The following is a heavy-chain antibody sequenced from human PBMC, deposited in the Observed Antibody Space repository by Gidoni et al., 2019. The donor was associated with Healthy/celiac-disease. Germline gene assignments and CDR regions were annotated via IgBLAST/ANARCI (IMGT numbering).Heavy chain of an antibody. CDR3: ARGQWHSVAAKYNWFDP. CDR2: IYYSGST. D-gene: IGHD2-15*01. V-gene: IGHV4-59*12. CDR1: GGSISRYY. J-gene: IGHJ5*02. Sequence: QVQLQESGPGLVKPSETLSLTCTVSGGSISRYYWSWIRQPPGKGLEWIGYIYYSGSTNYNPSLKSRVTISVDTSKNQFSLKLSSVTAADTAVYYCARGQWHSVAAKYNWFDPWGQGTLVTVSS.